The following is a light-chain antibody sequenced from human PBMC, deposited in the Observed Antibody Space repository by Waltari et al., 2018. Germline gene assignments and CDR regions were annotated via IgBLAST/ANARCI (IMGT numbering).Light chain of an antibody. J-gene: IGLJ2*01. V-gene: IGLV2-8*01. CDR3: SSYAGSNNLV. CDR1: SSDVGDY. CDR2: EGT. Sequence: QSALTQPPSASGSPGQSVTISCTGTSSDVGDYVSWYQQHPGKAPKLMISEGTKRPAGFPARFSGSMSGNAASLTGSGLQAEDEADYYCSSYAGSNNLVFGGGTKLTVL.